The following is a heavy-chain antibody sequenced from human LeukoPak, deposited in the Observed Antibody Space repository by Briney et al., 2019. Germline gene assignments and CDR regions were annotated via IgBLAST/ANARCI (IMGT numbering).Heavy chain of an antibody. CDR3: ARSQWLRSYYFDY. CDR2: IKQDGSEK. J-gene: IGHJ4*02. V-gene: IGHV3-7*01. Sequence: PGGSLRLSCAASGFTFSSHWMSWVRQAPGKGLEWVANIKQDGSEKYYVDSVKGRFTISRDNAKNSLYLQMNSLRAEDTAVYYCARSQWLRSYYFDYWGEGTLVTVSS. D-gene: IGHD5-12*01. CDR1: GFTFSSHW.